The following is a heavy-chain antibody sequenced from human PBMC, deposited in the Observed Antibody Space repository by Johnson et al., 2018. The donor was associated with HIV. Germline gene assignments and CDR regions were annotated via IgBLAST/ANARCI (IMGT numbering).Heavy chain of an antibody. Sequence: QEQLVESGGGVVQPGGSLRLSCAASGFTFSSYGMHWVRQAPGKGLEWVAFIRYDGSNKYYADSVTGRFTISRDNSKNTLYLQMNSLRAEDTAVYYCARGPVMVRGVTDAFDIWGQGTMVTVSS. J-gene: IGHJ3*02. V-gene: IGHV3-30*02. CDR3: ARGPVMVRGVTDAFDI. CDR2: IRYDGSNK. CDR1: GFTFSSYG. D-gene: IGHD3-10*01.